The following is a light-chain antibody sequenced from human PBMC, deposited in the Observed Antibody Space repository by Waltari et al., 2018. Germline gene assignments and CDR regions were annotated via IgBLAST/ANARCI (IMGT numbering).Light chain of an antibody. CDR3: SSYTSSSTLL. Sequence: QSALTQPASVSASPGPSITISCTGTSHDVGYNNYVCWYQQHPGKAPKLMIYDVSNRPSGIADRFSGSRSGNTASLTISGLQADDEADYYCSSYTSSSTLLFGGGTKVTVL. V-gene: IGLV2-14*03. CDR1: SHDVGYNNY. CDR2: DVS. J-gene: IGLJ2*01.